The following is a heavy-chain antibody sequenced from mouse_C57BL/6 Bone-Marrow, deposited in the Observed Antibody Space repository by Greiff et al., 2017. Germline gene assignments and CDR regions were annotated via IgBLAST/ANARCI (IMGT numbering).Heavy chain of an antibody. V-gene: IGHV5-9*01. CDR2: ISGGGGNT. CDR1: GFTFSSYT. J-gene: IGHJ2*01. CDR3: ARPHYYGYEDFGY. D-gene: IGHD2-2*01. Sequence: EVQLVESGGGLVKPGGSPKLSCAASGFTFSSYTMSWVRQTPEKRLEWVATISGGGGNTYYPDSVKGRFTISRDNAKNTLYLQMSSLRSEDTALYYCARPHYYGYEDFGYWGQGTTLTVSS.